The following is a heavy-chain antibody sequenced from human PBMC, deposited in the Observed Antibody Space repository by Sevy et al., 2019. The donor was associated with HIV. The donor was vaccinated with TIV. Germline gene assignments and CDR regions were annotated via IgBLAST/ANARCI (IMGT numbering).Heavy chain of an antibody. Sequence: GGSLRLSCAASGFTFSRFWMSWVRQAPGKGLEWVAIIKQDGSEKYYVDSVKGRFTISRDNAKKSLYLQMNSLRAEDTAVYYCARNRDDSSGFHMDVWGQGTTVTVSS. J-gene: IGHJ6*02. V-gene: IGHV3-7*01. D-gene: IGHD5-12*01. CDR1: GFTFSRFW. CDR3: ARNRDDSSGFHMDV. CDR2: IKQDGSEK.